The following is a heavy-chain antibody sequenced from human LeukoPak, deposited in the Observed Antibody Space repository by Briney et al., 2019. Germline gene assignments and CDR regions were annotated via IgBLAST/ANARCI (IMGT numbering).Heavy chain of an antibody. Sequence: SGTLSLTCAVYGGSFSGYYWSWIRQPPGKGLEWIGEINHSGSTNYNPSLKSRVTISVDASKNQFSLKLSSVTAADTAVYYCARGPIYYGSGSYHSWGQGTLVTVSS. CDR1: GGSFSGYY. V-gene: IGHV4-34*01. CDR2: INHSGST. J-gene: IGHJ4*02. D-gene: IGHD3-10*01. CDR3: ARGPIYYGSGSYHS.